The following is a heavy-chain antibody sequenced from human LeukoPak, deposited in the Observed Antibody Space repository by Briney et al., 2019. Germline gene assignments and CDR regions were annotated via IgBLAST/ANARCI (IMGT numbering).Heavy chain of an antibody. Sequence: SETLSLTCTVSGDSIGSADYYWTWLRQPPGKGLEWIGNIYYSGSTSYKSSLKSRVTMSLDTSKSQFSLKLSSVTAADTAVYYCARDPAPNYYDNRGYYLDYWGQGILVTVSS. CDR2: IYYSGST. CDR3: ARDPAPNYYDNRGYYLDY. J-gene: IGHJ4*02. V-gene: IGHV4-30-4*01. D-gene: IGHD3-22*01. CDR1: GDSIGSADYY.